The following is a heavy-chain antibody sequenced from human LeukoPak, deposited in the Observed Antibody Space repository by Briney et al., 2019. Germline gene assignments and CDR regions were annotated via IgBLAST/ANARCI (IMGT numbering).Heavy chain of an antibody. V-gene: IGHV3-30*02. CDR2: IRYDGSNK. J-gene: IGHJ4*02. CDR1: GFTFSSYG. Sequence: GGSLRLSCAASGFTFSSYGMHWVRQAPGKGLEWVAFIRYDGSNKYYADSVKGRFTISRDNSKNTLYLQMNSLRAEDTAVYYCARAYYYDSSGYYGWGQGTLVTVSS. CDR3: ARAYYYDSSGYYG. D-gene: IGHD3-22*01.